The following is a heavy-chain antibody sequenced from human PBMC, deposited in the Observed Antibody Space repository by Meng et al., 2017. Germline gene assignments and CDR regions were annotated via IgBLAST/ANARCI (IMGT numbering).Heavy chain of an antibody. D-gene: IGHD3-10*01. V-gene: IGHV3-30*19. CDR2: ISYDGSNK. Sequence: GGSLRLSFAAPGFTFSSYGMHWVRQAPGKGLEWVAVISYDGSNKYYADSVKGRFTISRDNSKNTLYLQMNSLRAEDTAVYYCARGRRRGVIITGFGSVGGAVDYWGQGTLVTVSS. CDR1: GFTFSSYG. CDR3: ARGRRRGVIITGFGSVGGAVDY. J-gene: IGHJ4*02.